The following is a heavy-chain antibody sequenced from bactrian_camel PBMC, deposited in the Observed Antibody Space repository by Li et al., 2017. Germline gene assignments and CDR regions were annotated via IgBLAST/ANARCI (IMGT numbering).Heavy chain of an antibody. Sequence: HVQLVESGGGSVQAGGSLRLSCAASGYADGGICVAWFRQVTGKEREAVAAIYAGVGGTFYADSVKGRFTISRDNAKNTVFLQLNSLKTEDTTMYYCSNGKDRTGRRTPGPGTQVTVS. J-gene: IGHJ4*01. D-gene: IGHD7*01. CDR1: GYADGGIC. V-gene: IGHV3S1*01. CDR2: IYAGVGGT.